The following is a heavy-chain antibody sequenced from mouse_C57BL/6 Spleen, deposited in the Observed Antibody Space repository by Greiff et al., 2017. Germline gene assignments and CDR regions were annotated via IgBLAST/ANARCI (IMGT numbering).Heavy chain of an antibody. Sequence: QVQLQQSGAELVRPGASVKLSCKASGYTFTDYYINWVKQRPGQGLEWIARIYPGSGNTYYNEKFKGKATLTAEKSSSTAYMQLSSLTSEDSAVYFCARGVGRGGYFEVWGTGTTVTVSS. V-gene: IGHV1-76*01. CDR3: ARGVGRGGYFEV. D-gene: IGHD4-1*01. J-gene: IGHJ1*03. CDR2: IYPGSGNT. CDR1: GYTFTDYY.